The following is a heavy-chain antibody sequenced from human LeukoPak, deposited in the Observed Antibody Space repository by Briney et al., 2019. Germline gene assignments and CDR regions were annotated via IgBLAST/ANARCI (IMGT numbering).Heavy chain of an antibody. Sequence: PGGSLRLSCAASGFTFISYAMNWVRQAPGKGLEWVSGISNSGGSTYYADSVKGRFTISRDISYNTLYLQMNSLRVEDTAVYYCAKDTHYYDTSGYFGDAFDIWGQGTMVTASS. D-gene: IGHD3-22*01. CDR3: AKDTHYYDTSGYFGDAFDI. V-gene: IGHV3-23*01. J-gene: IGHJ3*02. CDR1: GFTFISYA. CDR2: ISNSGGST.